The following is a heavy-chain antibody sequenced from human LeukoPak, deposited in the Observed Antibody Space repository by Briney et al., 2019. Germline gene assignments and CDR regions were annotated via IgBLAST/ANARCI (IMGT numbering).Heavy chain of an antibody. CDR2: IYTSGST. Sequence: KPLETLSLTCTVSGGSISSYYWSWIRQPAGKGLEWIGRIYTSGSTNYNPSLKSRVTMSVDTSKNQFSLKLSSVTAADTALYYCARDPYYYNSGSFAAFDIWGQGTMVTVSS. CDR1: GGSISSYY. J-gene: IGHJ3*02. CDR3: ARDPYYYNSGSFAAFDI. V-gene: IGHV4-4*07. D-gene: IGHD3-10*01.